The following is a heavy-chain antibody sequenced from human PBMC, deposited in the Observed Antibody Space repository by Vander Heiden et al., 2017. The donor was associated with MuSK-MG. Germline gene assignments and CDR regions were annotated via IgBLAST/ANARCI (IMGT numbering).Heavy chain of an antibody. CDR2: INGDGSEK. CDR1: GLAFRSDW. Sequence: EVQLVESAGGLAQPGGSVRLSCVAAGLAFRSDWMRWVPQVPGKGLEWVANINGDGSEKRYVDYVKGRLTISRDNAKNSVYLQVDSLRAEDTAMYYCARHDAGGWYAIACWGQGTLVTVSS. CDR3: ARHDAGGWYAIAC. D-gene: IGHD6-19*01. V-gene: IGHV3-7*03. J-gene: IGHJ4*02.